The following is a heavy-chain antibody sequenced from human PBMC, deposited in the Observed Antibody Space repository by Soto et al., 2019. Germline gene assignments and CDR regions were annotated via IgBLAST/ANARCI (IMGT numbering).Heavy chain of an antibody. J-gene: IGHJ4*02. V-gene: IGHV3-21*01. D-gene: IGHD2-15*01. Sequence: PGGSLRLSCVASGLTFTSHSMTWVRQTPGKGLEWVASISSGSSHILHADSLRGRFTISRDNTKKSVFLQMHSLRAEDTAVYYCATQLGYCRGGTCYPDFWGQGTLVTVSS. CDR2: ISSGSSHI. CDR3: ATQLGYCRGGTCYPDF. CDR1: GLTFTSHS.